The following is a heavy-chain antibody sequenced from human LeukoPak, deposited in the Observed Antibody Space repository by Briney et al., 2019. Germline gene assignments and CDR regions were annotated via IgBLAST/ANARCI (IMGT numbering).Heavy chain of an antibody. CDR1: GYTFTSYG. J-gene: IGHJ4*02. CDR3: ARGGYCSSTSCYAYFDY. Sequence: ASVKVSCKASGYTFTSYGISWVRQAPGQGLEWMGWISAYNGNTNYAQKLQGRVTMTTDTSTSTAYMELRSLRSDDTAVYYCARGGYCSSTSCYAYFDYWAREPWSPSPQ. V-gene: IGHV1-18*04. CDR2: ISAYNGNT. D-gene: IGHD2-2*03.